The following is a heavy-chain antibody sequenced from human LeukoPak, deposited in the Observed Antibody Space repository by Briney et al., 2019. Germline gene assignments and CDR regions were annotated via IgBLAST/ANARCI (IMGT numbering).Heavy chain of an antibody. J-gene: IGHJ4*02. CDR3: ARVHYYDSSGYYFDY. D-gene: IGHD3-22*01. Sequence: GASVTVSCTASGYTFTVYYMHWVRQAPGQGLEWMGWINPNSGGTNYAQKFQGRVTMTRDTSISTAYMELSRLRSDDTAVYYCARVHYYDSSGYYFDYWGQGTLVTVSS. CDR1: GYTFTVYY. V-gene: IGHV1-2*02. CDR2: INPNSGGT.